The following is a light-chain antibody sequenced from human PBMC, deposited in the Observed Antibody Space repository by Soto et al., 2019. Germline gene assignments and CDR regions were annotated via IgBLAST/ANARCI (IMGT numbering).Light chain of an antibody. CDR2: EVR. J-gene: IGLJ2*01. Sequence: QSALTQPASVSGSPGQSITIFCAGTMRDIGAYNLVSWYQQHPGRAPQLIIYEVRNRPSGSSFRFSASKSGNTASLTIFGLQAEDEADDYCAAFTSRSSLIFGGGTKLTVL. CDR1: MRDIGAYNL. V-gene: IGLV2-14*01. CDR3: AAFTSRSSLI.